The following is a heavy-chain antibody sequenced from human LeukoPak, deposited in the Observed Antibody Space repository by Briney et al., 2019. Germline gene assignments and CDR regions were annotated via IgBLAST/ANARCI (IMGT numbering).Heavy chain of an antibody. V-gene: IGHV3-30*02. D-gene: IGHD3-10*01. CDR1: GFTFSSYG. CDR3: ARDGSYGSGGIDY. CDR2: IRYDGSNK. Sequence: PGGSLRLSCAASGFTFSSYGMHWVRQAPGKGLEWVAFIRYDGSNKYYADSVKGRFTISRDNSKNTLYLQMNSLRAEDTAVYYCARDGSYGSGGIDYWGQGTLVTVSS. J-gene: IGHJ4*02.